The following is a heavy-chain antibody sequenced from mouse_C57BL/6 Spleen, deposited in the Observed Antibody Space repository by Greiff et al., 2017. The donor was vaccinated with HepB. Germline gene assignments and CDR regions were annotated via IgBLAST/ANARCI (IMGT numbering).Heavy chain of an antibody. D-gene: IGHD2-10*02. CDR3: ARDLGYGNYKFAY. CDR2: ISDGGSYT. Sequence: VQLKESGGGLVKPGGSLKLSCAASGFTFSSYAMSWVRQTPEKRLEWVATISDGGSYTYYPDNVKGRFTISRDNAKNNLYLQMSHLKSEDTAMYYCARDLGYGNYKFAYWGQGTLVTVSA. CDR1: GFTFSSYA. J-gene: IGHJ3*01. V-gene: IGHV5-4*01.